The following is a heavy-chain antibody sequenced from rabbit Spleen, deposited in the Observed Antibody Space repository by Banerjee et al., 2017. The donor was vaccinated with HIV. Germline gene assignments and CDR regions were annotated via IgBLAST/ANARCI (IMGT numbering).Heavy chain of an antibody. V-gene: IGHV1S40*01. CDR1: GFSFSSNW. CDR2: IDTNDGDT. CDR3: ARNYVNAFDP. Sequence: QSLEESGGDLVKPGASRTLTCTVSGFSFSSNWICWVRQAPGKGLEWIACIDTNDGDTDYANWPKGRFTISKTSSTTVTLQMTSLTAADTATYFCARNYVNAFDPWGPGTLVTVS. D-gene: IGHD1-1*01. J-gene: IGHJ2*01.